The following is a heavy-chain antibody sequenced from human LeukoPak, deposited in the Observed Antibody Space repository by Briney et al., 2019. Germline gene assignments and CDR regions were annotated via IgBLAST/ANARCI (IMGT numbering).Heavy chain of an antibody. V-gene: IGHV3-48*02. CDR3: ARVRGPTVLTMYFDY. CDR1: GFTFSSHG. CDR2: ISPSCSTI. D-gene: IGHD4-23*01. J-gene: IGHJ4*02. Sequence: SGGSLRLSCAGSGFTFSSHGMVWVRQAQGKGLEWVSYISPSCSTIYYANSVKGRFTISRDNARNSLYLQVSSLGDEDTAVYYCARVRGPTVLTMYFDYWGQGTLVTVSS.